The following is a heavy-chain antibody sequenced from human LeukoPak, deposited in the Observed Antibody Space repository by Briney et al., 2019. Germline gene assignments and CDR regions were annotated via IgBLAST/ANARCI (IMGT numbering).Heavy chain of an antibody. Sequence: GGSLRLSCAASGFTFSSYAMSWVRQAPGKGLEWVSAISGSGGSTYYADSVKGRFTISRDSSKNTLYLQMNSLRAEDTAVYYCAKPDYSNRHYYYGMDVWGQGTTVTVSS. CDR1: GFTFSSYA. J-gene: IGHJ6*02. CDR2: ISGSGGST. CDR3: AKPDYSNRHYYYGMDV. D-gene: IGHD4-11*01. V-gene: IGHV3-23*01.